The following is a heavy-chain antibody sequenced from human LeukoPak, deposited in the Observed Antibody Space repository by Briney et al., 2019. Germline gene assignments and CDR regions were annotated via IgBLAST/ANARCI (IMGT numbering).Heavy chain of an antibody. CDR1: GYTFTGYY. CDR3: ARVGVVVVVAATDWFDP. D-gene: IGHD2-15*01. J-gene: IGHJ5*02. V-gene: IGHV1-2*02. Sequence: ASVKVSCKASGYTFTGYYMHWVRQAPGQGLEWMGWINPNSGGTNYAQKFQGRVTMTRDTSISTACMELSRLRSDDTAVYYCARVGVVVVVAATDWFDPWGQGTMVTVSS. CDR2: INPNSGGT.